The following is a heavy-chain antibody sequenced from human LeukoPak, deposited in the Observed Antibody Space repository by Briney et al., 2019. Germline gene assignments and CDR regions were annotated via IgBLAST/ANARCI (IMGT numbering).Heavy chain of an antibody. Sequence: GGSLRLSCAASGFSYRSYGMSWVRQAPGKGLEWVSTISGSGTNTYYADSVKGRFTISRDNSKNTLYLQMNSLRAEDTAVYYCAKGSVVVIATNYFDYWGQGTLVTVSS. CDR1: GFSYRSYG. CDR3: AKGSVVVIATNYFDY. D-gene: IGHD2-15*01. CDR2: ISGSGTNT. V-gene: IGHV3-23*01. J-gene: IGHJ4*02.